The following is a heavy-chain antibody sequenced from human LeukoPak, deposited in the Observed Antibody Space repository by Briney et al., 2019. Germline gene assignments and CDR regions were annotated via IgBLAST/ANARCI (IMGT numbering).Heavy chain of an antibody. J-gene: IGHJ4*02. Sequence: GGSLRLSCAASGLTFSSYAMNWVRQAPGKGLEWVSAISGSGGNTHYADSVKGRFTISRDNSKNTLYLQMNSLRAEDTAVYYCARVVPPTDYGSGSYFWDPYYFDYWGQGTLVTVSS. CDR1: GLTFSSYA. CDR3: ARVVPPTDYGSGSYFWDPYYFDY. CDR2: ISGSGGNT. D-gene: IGHD3-10*01. V-gene: IGHV3-23*01.